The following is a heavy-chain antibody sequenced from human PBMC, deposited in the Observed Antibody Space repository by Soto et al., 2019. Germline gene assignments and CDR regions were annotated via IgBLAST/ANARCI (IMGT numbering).Heavy chain of an antibody. CDR3: ARPGRGAAAGFDY. J-gene: IGHJ4*02. Sequence: SETLSLTCTVSGGSISSSSYYWGWIRQPPGKGLEWIGSIYYSGSTYYNPSLKSRVTISVDTSKNQFSLKLSSVTAADTAVYYCARPGRGAAAGFDYWGQGTLVTVSS. CDR1: GGSISSSSYY. D-gene: IGHD6-13*01. CDR2: IYYSGST. V-gene: IGHV4-39*01.